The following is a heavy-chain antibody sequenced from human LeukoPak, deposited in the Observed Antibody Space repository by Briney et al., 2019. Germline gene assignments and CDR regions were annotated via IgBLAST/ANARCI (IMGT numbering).Heavy chain of an antibody. CDR3: AKGPWAWHFDY. CDR2: ISGSGDIT. V-gene: IGHV3-23*01. CDR1: GFTFSSYA. Sequence: PGASLRLSCAASGFTFSSYAMSWVRQAPGKGLEWVSAISGSGDITFYADSVKGRFTISRDNSKNTLYLQMNSLRAEDTAVYYCAKGPWAWHFDYWGQGTLVTVSS. J-gene: IGHJ4*02. D-gene: IGHD7-27*01.